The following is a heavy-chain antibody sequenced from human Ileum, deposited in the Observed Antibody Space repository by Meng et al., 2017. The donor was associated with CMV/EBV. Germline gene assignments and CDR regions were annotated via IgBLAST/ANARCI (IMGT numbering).Heavy chain of an antibody. CDR1: GESFSGYY. D-gene: IGHD3-9*01. Sequence: QVQLHQWGAGLLKPSETLSLTCAVYGESFSGYYWDWIRQSPGKGREWIGQINQSGSTNYNPSLKGRVTISVDTSKNQFSLKLSSVTAADAAMYYCARGRRYLFYWSQGTLVTVSS. CDR3: ARGRRYLFY. V-gene: IGHV4-34*01. J-gene: IGHJ4*02. CDR2: INQSGST.